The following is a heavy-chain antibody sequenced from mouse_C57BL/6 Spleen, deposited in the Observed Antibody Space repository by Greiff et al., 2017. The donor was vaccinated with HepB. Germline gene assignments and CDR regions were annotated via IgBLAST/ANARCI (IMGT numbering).Heavy chain of an antibody. V-gene: IGHV1-50*01. CDR1: GYTFTSYW. CDR3: ARRDGSSYD. Sequence: QVQLQHPGAELVKPGASVKLSCKASGYTFTSYWMQWVKQRPGQGLEWIGEIDPSDSYTNYNQKFKGKATLTVDTSSSTAYMQLSSLTSEDSAVYYCARRDGSSYDWGQGTTLTVSS. CDR2: IDPSDSYT. J-gene: IGHJ2*01. D-gene: IGHD1-1*01.